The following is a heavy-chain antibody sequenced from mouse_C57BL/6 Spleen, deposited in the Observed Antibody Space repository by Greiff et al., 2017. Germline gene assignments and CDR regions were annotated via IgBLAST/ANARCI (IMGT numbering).Heavy chain of an antibody. CDR2: IDPETGGT. V-gene: IGHV1-15*01. D-gene: IGHD3-1*01. J-gene: IGHJ2*01. CDR3: TREGLPLYFDY. Sequence: VQLQQSGAELVRPGASVTLSCKASGYTFTDYEMHWVKQTPVHGLEWIGAIDPETGGTAYNQKFKGKAILTADKSSSTAYMELRSLTSEDSAVYYCTREGLPLYFDYWGQGTTLTVAS. CDR1: GYTFTDYE.